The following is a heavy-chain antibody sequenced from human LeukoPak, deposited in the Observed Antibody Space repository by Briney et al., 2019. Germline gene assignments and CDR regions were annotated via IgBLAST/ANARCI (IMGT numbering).Heavy chain of an antibody. D-gene: IGHD3-10*01. Sequence: PGGSLRLSCAASGFTFSNAWMTWVRQAPGKGLEWVGRIKSKTDGGTTDYAAPVQGRFTISRDDSKNTLYLQMNSLKTEDTAVYYCSTVLYYGSGGSYYWGQGTLVTVSS. V-gene: IGHV3-15*01. CDR1: GFTFSNAW. CDR2: IKSKTDGGTT. J-gene: IGHJ4*02. CDR3: STVLYYGSGGSYY.